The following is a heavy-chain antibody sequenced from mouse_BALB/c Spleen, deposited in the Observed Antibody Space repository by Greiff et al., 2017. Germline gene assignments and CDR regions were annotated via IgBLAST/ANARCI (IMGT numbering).Heavy chain of an antibody. D-gene: IGHD2-10*01. Sequence: EVQVVESGGDLVKPGGSLKLSCAASGFTFSSYGMSWVRQTPDKRLEWVATISSGGSYTYYPDSVKGRFTISRDNAKNTLYLQMSSLKSEDTAMYYCARGALPSLAYFDYWGQGTTLTVSS. J-gene: IGHJ2*01. V-gene: IGHV5-6*01. CDR1: GFTFSSYG. CDR3: ARGALPSLAYFDY. CDR2: ISSGGSYT.